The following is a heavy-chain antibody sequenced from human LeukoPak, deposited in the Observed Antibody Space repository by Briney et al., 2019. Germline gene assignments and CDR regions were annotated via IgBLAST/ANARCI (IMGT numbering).Heavy chain of an antibody. CDR3: AGREASDDMDV. J-gene: IGHJ6*02. CDR2: ISNSSSYI. V-gene: IGHV3-21*01. Sequence: GGSLRLSCAASLFTFSSYIMNWVRQAPGKGREWVSPISNSSSYIYYADSLKGRFTISRDNPKNSLYLQMNSLRPEDTALSYCAGREASDDMDVWGPGTPVTVSS. CDR1: LFTFSSYI.